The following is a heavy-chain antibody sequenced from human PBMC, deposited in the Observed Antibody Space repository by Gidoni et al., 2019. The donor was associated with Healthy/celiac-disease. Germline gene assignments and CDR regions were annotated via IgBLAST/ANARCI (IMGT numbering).Heavy chain of an antibody. CDR1: GFTFSSYG. CDR2: ISYDGSNK. V-gene: IGHV3-30*18. Sequence: QVQLVESGGGVVQPGRSLRLSCAASGFTFSSYGMHLVRQAPGKGLEWVAVISYDGSNKYYADSVKGRFTISRDNSKNTLYLQMNSLRAEDTAVYYCAKELGYSYGYCLGIDIWGQGTMVTVSS. D-gene: IGHD5-18*01. CDR3: AKELGYSYGYCLGIDI. J-gene: IGHJ3*02.